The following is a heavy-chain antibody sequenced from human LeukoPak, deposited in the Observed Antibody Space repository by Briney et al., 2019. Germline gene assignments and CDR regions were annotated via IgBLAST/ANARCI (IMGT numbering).Heavy chain of an antibody. CDR3: ARGGYCSSTSCYRFDY. Sequence: SETLSLTCTVSGGSISSSSYYWSWIRHPPGKGLEWIGYIYPSGSTYYNPSLKSRVTISVDRSKNQFSLKLSSVTAADTAVYYCARGGYCSSTSCYRFDYWGQGTLVTVSS. V-gene: IGHV4-30-2*01. J-gene: IGHJ4*02. CDR2: IYPSGST. CDR1: GGSISSSSYY. D-gene: IGHD2-2*01.